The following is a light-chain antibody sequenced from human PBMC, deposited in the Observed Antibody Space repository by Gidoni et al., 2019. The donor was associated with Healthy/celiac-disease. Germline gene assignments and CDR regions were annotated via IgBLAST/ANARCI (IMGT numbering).Light chain of an antibody. Sequence: EIVLTQSPATLSLSPGERATLSCGASQSFSSSYLAWYQQKPGLAPRLLIYDASSRATGIPDRFSGSGSGTDFTLTISRLEPEDFAVYYCQQYGSSPRTFGQXTKLEIK. CDR2: DAS. CDR3: QQYGSSPRT. J-gene: IGKJ2*02. V-gene: IGKV3D-20*01. CDR1: QSFSSSY.